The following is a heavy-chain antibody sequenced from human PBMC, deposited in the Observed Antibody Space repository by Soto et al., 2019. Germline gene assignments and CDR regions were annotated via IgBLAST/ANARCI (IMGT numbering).Heavy chain of an antibody. D-gene: IGHD2-21*01. J-gene: IGHJ6*02. V-gene: IGHV6-1*01. Sequence: SQTLSLTCAISGDSVSSNSAAWNWIRQSPSRGLEWLGRTYYRPKWYNDYAVSVKSRITINPDTSKNQFSLQLNSVTPEDTAVYYCARGVYGGERGGYYYGMDVWGQGTTVTVSS. CDR3: ARGVYGGERGGYYYGMDV. CDR1: GDSVSSNSAA. CDR2: TYYRPKWYN.